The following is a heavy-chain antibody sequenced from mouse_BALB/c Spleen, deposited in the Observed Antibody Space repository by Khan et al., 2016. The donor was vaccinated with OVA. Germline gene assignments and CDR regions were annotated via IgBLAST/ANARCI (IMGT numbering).Heavy chain of an antibody. CDR3: AREEALYYFDY. D-gene: IGHD3-2*02. Sequence: QVQLKQSGTELVRPGASVKLSCKTSGYIFTSYWIHWVKQRSGQGLEWIARIYPGTGNTYYSEKFNDKASLTADKSSSTAYMHLNSLKSEDSAVYFCAREEALYYFDYWGQGTTLTVSS. CDR2: IYPGTGNT. J-gene: IGHJ2*01. V-gene: IGHV1-76*01. CDR1: GYIFTSYW.